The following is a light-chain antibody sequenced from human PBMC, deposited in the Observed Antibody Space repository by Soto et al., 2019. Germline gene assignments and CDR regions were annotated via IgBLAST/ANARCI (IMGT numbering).Light chain of an antibody. CDR3: MQPLQSWT. CDR1: QSLLYNNTYNY. J-gene: IGKJ1*01. V-gene: IGKV2-28*01. Sequence: EIVMTQSPLTLPATSGEPASISCRSSQSLLYNNTYNYLDWYVQKPGQSPQLLIYFGSNRASGVPDRFSGSGSGTDFTLKISRVEAEDVGVYYCMQPLQSWTFGQGTKVDI. CDR2: FGS.